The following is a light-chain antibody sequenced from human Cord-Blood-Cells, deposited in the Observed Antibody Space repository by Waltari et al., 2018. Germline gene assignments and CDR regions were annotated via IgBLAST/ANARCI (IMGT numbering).Light chain of an antibody. CDR1: SSDVGGYNY. Sequence: QSALTQPASVSGSPGQSITISCTGTSSDVGGYNYVSWYQQHPGKAPKLMFYDVSNRPSGVSNRFSGSKSGKTASLTISGLQAEDEADYYCSSYTSSSTVVFGGGTKLTVL. V-gene: IGLV2-14*01. J-gene: IGLJ2*01. CDR2: DVS. CDR3: SSYTSSSTVV.